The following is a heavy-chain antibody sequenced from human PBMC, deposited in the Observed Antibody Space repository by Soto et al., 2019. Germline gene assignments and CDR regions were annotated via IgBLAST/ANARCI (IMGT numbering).Heavy chain of an antibody. Sequence: GESLKISCKGSGYSFAGYWITWVRQKPGKGLEWMGRIDPSDSQTYYSPSFRGHVTISVTKSITTVFLQWSSLKASDTAMYYCAKHKTYYYYGMDVWGQGTTVTVSS. CDR1: GYSFAGYW. CDR2: IDPSDSQT. J-gene: IGHJ6*02. CDR3: AKHKTYYYYGMDV. V-gene: IGHV5-10-1*01.